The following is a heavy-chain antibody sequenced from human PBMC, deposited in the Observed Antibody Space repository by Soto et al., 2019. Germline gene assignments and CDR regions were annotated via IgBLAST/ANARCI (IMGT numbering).Heavy chain of an antibody. J-gene: IGHJ4*02. CDR2: IYYSGST. V-gene: IGHV4-31*03. CDR3: ARGGTTVTTRPHFDY. D-gene: IGHD4-17*01. CDR1: GGSISSGGYY. Sequence: QVQLQESGPGLVKPSQTLSLTCTVSGGSISSGGYYWSWIRQHPGKGLEWIGYIYYSGSTYYNPSLKSRVTLSVDTSKNQFSLKLSSVTAADTAVYYCARGGTTVTTRPHFDYWGQGTLVTVSS.